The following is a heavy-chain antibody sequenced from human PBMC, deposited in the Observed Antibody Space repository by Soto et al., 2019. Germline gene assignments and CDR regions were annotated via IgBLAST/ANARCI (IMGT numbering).Heavy chain of an antibody. CDR3: AKGFYDYGLFDY. Sequence: GGSLRLSCAASGFTFSSYWMSWVRQAPGKGLEWVAAISGSGGGTYYADSVKGRFTISRDNSKNTLYLQMNSLRAEDTAVYYCAKGFYDYGLFDYWGQGTLVTVSS. D-gene: IGHD4-17*01. CDR2: ISGSGGGT. V-gene: IGHV3-23*01. CDR1: GFTFSSYW. J-gene: IGHJ4*02.